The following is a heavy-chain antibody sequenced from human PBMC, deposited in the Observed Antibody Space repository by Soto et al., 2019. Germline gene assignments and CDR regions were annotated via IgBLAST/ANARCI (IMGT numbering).Heavy chain of an antibody. J-gene: IGHJ6*02. CDR1: GDSVSSNSAA. Sequence: SQTLSRTCAISGDSVSSNSAAWNWIRQSPSRGLEWLGRTYYRSKWYNDYAVSVKSRITINPDTSKNQFSLQLNSVTPEDTAVYYCARCYYDSSGSYYYYGMDVWGQGTTVTVSS. D-gene: IGHD3-22*01. CDR2: TYYRSKWYN. V-gene: IGHV6-1*01. CDR3: ARCYYDSSGSYYYYGMDV.